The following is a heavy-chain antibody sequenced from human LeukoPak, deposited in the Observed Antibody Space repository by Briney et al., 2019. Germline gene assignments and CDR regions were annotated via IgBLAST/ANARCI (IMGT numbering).Heavy chain of an antibody. Sequence: GGSLRLSCAASGFTFSSYAMTWVRQAPGKGQEWVSGISGSGGSTYYADSVKGRFTISRDNSKNTLYLQMNSLRAEDTAVYYCAKGSSTVTKNWFDPWGQGTLVTVSS. CDR1: GFTFSSYA. CDR2: ISGSGGST. J-gene: IGHJ5*02. V-gene: IGHV3-23*01. CDR3: AKGSSTVTKNWFDP. D-gene: IGHD4-17*01.